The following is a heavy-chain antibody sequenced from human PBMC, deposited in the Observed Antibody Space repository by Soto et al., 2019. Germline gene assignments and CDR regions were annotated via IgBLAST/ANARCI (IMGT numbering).Heavy chain of an antibody. V-gene: IGHV3-33*01. J-gene: IGHJ4*02. D-gene: IGHD3-9*01. CDR2: IWYDGSNK. CDR3: AREPGRWLLSIGALGY. CDR1: GFTFSSYG. Sequence: PGGSLRLSCXASGFTFSSYGMHWVRQAPGKGLEWVAVIWYDGSNKYYADSVRGRLTISRDNSKNTLYLQMNSLRAEDTAVYYCAREPGRWLLSIGALGYWGQGTLVTVSS.